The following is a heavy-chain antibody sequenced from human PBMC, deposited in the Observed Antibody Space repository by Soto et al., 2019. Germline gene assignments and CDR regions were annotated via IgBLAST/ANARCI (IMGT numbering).Heavy chain of an antibody. J-gene: IGHJ4*02. CDR3: AGAQDGYFDY. CDR1: GFTFSTSW. CDR2: INSDGSVT. Sequence: PGGSLRLSCAASGFTFSTSWMPWVRQGPGKGLVWVSRINSDGSVTTYADSVKGRFTISRDNAKNTVFLQMNSLRAEDAAVYYCAGAQDGYFDYWGQGTLVTVSS. D-gene: IGHD4-17*01. V-gene: IGHV3-74*01.